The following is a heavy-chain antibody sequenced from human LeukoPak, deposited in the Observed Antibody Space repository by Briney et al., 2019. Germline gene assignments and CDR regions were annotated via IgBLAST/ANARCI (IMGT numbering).Heavy chain of an antibody. CDR3: AREGNRHNWFDP. Sequence: SETLSLTCTVSGGSISSSSYYWGWIRQPPGKGLEWIGSIYYSGSTYYNPSLKSRVTISVDTSKNQFSLKLSSVTAADTAVYYCAREGNRHNWFDPWGQGTLVTVSS. CDR2: IYYSGST. V-gene: IGHV4-39*07. CDR1: GGSISSSSYY. J-gene: IGHJ5*02. D-gene: IGHD1-14*01.